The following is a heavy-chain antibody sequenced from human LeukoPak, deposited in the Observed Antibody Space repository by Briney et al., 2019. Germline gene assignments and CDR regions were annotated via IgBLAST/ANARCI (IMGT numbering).Heavy chain of an antibody. CDR3: ARDTLRYYDSSGYYWNY. V-gene: IGHV1-18*01. J-gene: IGHJ4*02. CDR2: ISAYNGNT. D-gene: IGHD3-22*01. CDR1: GYTFTSYG. Sequence: ASVKVSCKASGYTFTSYGISWVRQAPGQGLAWMGWISAYNGNTNYAQKLQGRVTMTTDTSTSTAYMELRSLRSDDTAVYYCARDTLRYYDSSGYYWNYWGQGTLVTVSS.